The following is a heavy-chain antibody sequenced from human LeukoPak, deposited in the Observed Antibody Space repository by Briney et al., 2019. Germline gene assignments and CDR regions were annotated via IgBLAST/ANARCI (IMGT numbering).Heavy chain of an antibody. J-gene: IGHJ5*02. Sequence: SETLSLTCTVSGGSITTYWWSWIRQPPGKGLEWIAYMFYTGSTNYNPSLKSRVTVSVDTSKNQVSLKLSSVTAADTAVYYCARHFSITGGRLSGYWLDPWGQGTLVTVSS. D-gene: IGHD7-27*01. CDR1: GGSITTYW. V-gene: IGHV4-59*08. CDR3: ARHFSITGGRLSGYWLDP. CDR2: MFYTGST.